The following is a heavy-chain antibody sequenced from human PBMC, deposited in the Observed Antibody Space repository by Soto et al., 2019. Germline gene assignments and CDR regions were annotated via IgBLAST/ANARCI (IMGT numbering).Heavy chain of an antibody. D-gene: IGHD3-10*01. Sequence: SETLSLTCTVSGGSISSYYWSWIRQPPGKGLEWIGYIYYSGSTNYNPSLKSRVTISVDTSKNQFSLKLSSVTAADTAVYYCARLYRNYYGSRSYAFDIWGQGTMVTVSS. J-gene: IGHJ3*02. V-gene: IGHV4-59*08. CDR2: IYYSGST. CDR1: GGSISSYY. CDR3: ARLYRNYYGSRSYAFDI.